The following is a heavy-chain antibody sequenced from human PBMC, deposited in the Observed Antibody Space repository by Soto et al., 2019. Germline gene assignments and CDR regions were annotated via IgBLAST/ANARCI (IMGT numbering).Heavy chain of an antibody. V-gene: IGHV3-23*01. D-gene: IGHD1-1*01. CDR3: AKDSLDQALGYYFDY. Sequence: PGGSLRLSCAASGFTFSSYAMSWVRQAPGKGLEWVSAISGSGGSTYYADSVKGRFTISRDNSKNTLYLQMNSLRAEDTAVYYCAKDSLDQALGYYFDYWGQGTLVTVYS. CDR1: GFTFSSYA. CDR2: ISGSGGST. J-gene: IGHJ4*02.